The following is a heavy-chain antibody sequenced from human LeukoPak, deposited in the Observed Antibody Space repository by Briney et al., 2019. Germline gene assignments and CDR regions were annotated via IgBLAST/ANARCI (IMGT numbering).Heavy chain of an antibody. CDR3: GRDPWTYCSGGSCYSGNNWFDP. D-gene: IGHD2-15*01. Sequence: SQTLSLTCAISGDSVSSNSAAWNWIRQSPSRGLEWLGRTYYRSKWYNDYAVSVKSRITINPDTSKNQFSLQLNSVTPEDTAVYYCGRDPWTYCSGGSCYSGNNWFDPWGQGTLVTVSS. V-gene: IGHV6-1*01. J-gene: IGHJ5*02. CDR1: GDSVSSNSAA. CDR2: TYYRSKWYN.